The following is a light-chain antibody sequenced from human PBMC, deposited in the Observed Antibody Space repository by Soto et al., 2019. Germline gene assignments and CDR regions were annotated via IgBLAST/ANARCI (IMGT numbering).Light chain of an antibody. CDR2: YDD. J-gene: IGLJ2*01. CDR1: SSNIGNNA. Sequence: QSVLTQPPSVSEAPRQRVTISCSGSSSNIGNNAVNWYQQLPGKAPKLLIYYDDLLPSGVSDRFSGSKSGTSASLAISGLQSEDEADYYCCSYAGSLVVFGGGTKVTVL. CDR3: CSYAGSLVV. V-gene: IGLV1-36*01.